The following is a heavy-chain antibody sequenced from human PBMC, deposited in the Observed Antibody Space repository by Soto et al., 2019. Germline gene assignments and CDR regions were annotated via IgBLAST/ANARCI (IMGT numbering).Heavy chain of an antibody. CDR2: IYYSGST. D-gene: IGHD6-6*01. CDR1: GGSVSSGSYY. V-gene: IGHV4-61*01. J-gene: IGHJ6*02. CDR3: ARMIIAARPDYYYYGMDV. Sequence: SETLSLTCTVSGGSVSSGSYYWSWIRQPPGKVLEWIGYIYYSGSTNYNPSLKSRVTISVDTSKNQFSLKLSSVTAADTAVYYCARMIIAARPDYYYYGMDVWGQGTTVTVSS.